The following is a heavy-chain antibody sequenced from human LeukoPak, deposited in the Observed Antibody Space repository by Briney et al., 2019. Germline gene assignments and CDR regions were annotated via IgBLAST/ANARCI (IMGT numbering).Heavy chain of an antibody. Sequence: GGSLRLSRAASGFTFSDYYMSWIRQAPGKGLEWVSYISSSGSTIYYADSVKGRFTISRDNAKNSLYLQMNSLRAEDTAVYYCAAYSGYDNWFDPWGQGTLVTVSS. CDR3: AAYSGYDNWFDP. D-gene: IGHD5-12*01. V-gene: IGHV3-11*01. CDR2: ISSSGSTI. CDR1: GFTFSDYY. J-gene: IGHJ5*02.